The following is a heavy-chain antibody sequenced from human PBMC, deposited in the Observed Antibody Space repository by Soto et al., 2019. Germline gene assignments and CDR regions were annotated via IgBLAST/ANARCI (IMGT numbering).Heavy chain of an antibody. Sequence: EVQLVESEGGLVQRGGSLRLSCAASGFTFNYYWMHWVRQAPGQGLVWVAHIQSDGSRTTYEDSVKGRFTISRDNAKNTMYLQMNSLRAEDTAVYYCARGDLGGFDLWGRGTTVTVSS. CDR3: ARGDLGGFDL. J-gene: IGHJ3*01. D-gene: IGHD2-21*02. V-gene: IGHV3-74*01. CDR1: GFTFNYYW. CDR2: IQSDGSRT.